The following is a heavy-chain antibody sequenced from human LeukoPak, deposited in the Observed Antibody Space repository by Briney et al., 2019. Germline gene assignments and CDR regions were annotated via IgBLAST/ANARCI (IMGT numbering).Heavy chain of an antibody. CDR3: ARRLGKTRPENYNPFDY. CDR1: GGSISSSSYC. J-gene: IGHJ4*02. V-gene: IGHV4-39*01. CDR2: FCYSGST. D-gene: IGHD1-7*01. Sequence: SETLSLTCTVSGGSISSSSYCWGWIRQPPGKALEWIGSFCYSGSTYYNPSLKSRVTISVDTSKNQFSLKLSSVTAADTAVYYCARRLGKTRPENYNPFDYWGQGTLVTVSS.